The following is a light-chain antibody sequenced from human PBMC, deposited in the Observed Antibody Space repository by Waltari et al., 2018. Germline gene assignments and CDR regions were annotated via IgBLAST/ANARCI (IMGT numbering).Light chain of an antibody. CDR3: QQYDISPLT. CDR2: GAF. V-gene: IGKV3-20*01. CDR1: QTIRTTY. Sequence: EIVLTQSPGTLSLSPGEGATLSCRTSQTIRTTYLAWYQQKPGPAPTLLISGAFSRATGIPDRFTGSGSGTDFSLTISSLEPEDFATYYCQQYDISPLTFGGGTKVEIK. J-gene: IGKJ4*01.